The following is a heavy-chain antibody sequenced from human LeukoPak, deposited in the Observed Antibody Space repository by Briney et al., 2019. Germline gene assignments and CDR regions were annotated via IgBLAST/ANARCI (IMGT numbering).Heavy chain of an antibody. V-gene: IGHV3-23*01. Sequence: PGGTLRLSCAASGFTFSSYGMSWVRQAPGKGLEWVSAISGSGGSTYYADSVKGRFTISRDNSKNTLYLQMNSLRAEDTAVYYCAKSKIAAAGTSLDYWGQGTLVTVSS. CDR3: AKSKIAAAGTSLDY. CDR1: GFTFSSYG. J-gene: IGHJ4*02. D-gene: IGHD6-13*01. CDR2: ISGSGGST.